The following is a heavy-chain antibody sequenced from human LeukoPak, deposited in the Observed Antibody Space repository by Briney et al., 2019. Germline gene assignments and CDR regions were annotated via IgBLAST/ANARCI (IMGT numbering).Heavy chain of an antibody. V-gene: IGHV3-7*04. Sequence: GGSLRLSCAASGFSFSSYWMSWVRQPPGKGLEWVANIKQDGSEKLYVDSVKGRFTISRDNAENSVYLQMNSLRAEDTAVYYCARGRGPDYWGQGTLVTVSS. CDR2: IKQDGSEK. J-gene: IGHJ4*02. CDR1: GFSFSSYW. D-gene: IGHD3-10*01. CDR3: ARGRGPDY.